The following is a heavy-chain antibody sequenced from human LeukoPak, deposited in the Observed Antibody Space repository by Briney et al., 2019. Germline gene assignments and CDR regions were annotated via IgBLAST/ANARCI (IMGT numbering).Heavy chain of an antibody. CDR2: ISGSGGAT. CDR1: GFTFSIYA. Sequence: PGGSLRLSCAASGFTFSIYAMSWVRQAPGKGLEWVSAISGSGGATYYADSVKGRFTISRDNAKTTLYLQMNSLRDEDTAVYYCAGDLISGSGSLGYWGQGTLVTVSS. D-gene: IGHD3-10*01. CDR3: AGDLISGSGSLGY. V-gene: IGHV3-23*01. J-gene: IGHJ4*02.